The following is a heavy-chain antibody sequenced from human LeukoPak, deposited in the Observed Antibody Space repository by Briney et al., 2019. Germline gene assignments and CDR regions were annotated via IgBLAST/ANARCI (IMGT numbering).Heavy chain of an antibody. CDR1: GFIFSNSG. Sequence: QPGRSLRLSCTASGFIFSNSGMHWVRQAPGKGLEWVAVISYDDNYKYYVDSVKGRFTISRDNSKNKLSLQMNSLRPEDSAIYYCARFWDYYGMDVWGQGTTVIVSS. V-gene: IGHV3-30*03. J-gene: IGHJ6*02. CDR3: ARFWDYYGMDV. CDR2: ISYDDNYK. D-gene: IGHD3-16*01.